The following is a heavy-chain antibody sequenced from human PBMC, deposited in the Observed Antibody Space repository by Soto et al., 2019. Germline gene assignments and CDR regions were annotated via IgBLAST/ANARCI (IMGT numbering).Heavy chain of an antibody. D-gene: IGHD6-13*01. CDR3: AKDPTPDSIAAAGTPDY. V-gene: IGHV3-9*01. CDR1: GFTFDDYA. CDR2: ISWNSGII. Sequence: EVQLVESGGGLVQPGRSLRLSCAASGFTFDDYAMHWVRQAPGKGLEWVSGISWNSGIIGYADSVKGRFTISRDNAKNSLYLQMNSLRAEDTALYYCAKDPTPDSIAAAGTPDYWGQGTLVTVSS. J-gene: IGHJ4*02.